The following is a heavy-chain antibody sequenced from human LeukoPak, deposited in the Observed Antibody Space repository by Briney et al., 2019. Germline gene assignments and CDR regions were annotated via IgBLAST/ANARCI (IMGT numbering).Heavy chain of an antibody. CDR3: AKFPDIVVVVAAGSAGTGFWNY. Sequence: SVKVSCKASGGTFSSYTISWVRQAPGQGLEWMGRIIPILGIANYAQKFQGRVTITADKSTSTAYMELSSLRSEDTAVYYCAKFPDIVVVVAAGSAGTGFWNYWGQGTLVTVSS. V-gene: IGHV1-69*02. CDR2: IIPILGIA. CDR1: GGTFSSYT. J-gene: IGHJ4*02. D-gene: IGHD2-15*01.